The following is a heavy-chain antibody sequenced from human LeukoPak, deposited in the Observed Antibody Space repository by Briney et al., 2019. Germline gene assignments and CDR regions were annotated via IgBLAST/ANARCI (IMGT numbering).Heavy chain of an antibody. CDR1: GFTFDDYA. D-gene: IGHD3-10*02. CDR2: ISWNSGSI. Sequence: PGGSLRPSCAASGFTFDDYAMHWVRQAPGKGLEWVSGISWNSGSIGYADSVKGRFTISSDNAKNSLYLQMNSLRAEDTALYYCAKAPIRGLSGDFDYWGQGTLVTVSS. CDR3: AKAPIRGLSGDFDY. J-gene: IGHJ4*02. V-gene: IGHV3-9*01.